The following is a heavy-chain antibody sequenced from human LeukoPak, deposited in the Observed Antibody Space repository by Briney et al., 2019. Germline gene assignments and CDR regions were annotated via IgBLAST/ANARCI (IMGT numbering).Heavy chain of an antibody. CDR3: TRVPGYGDYNQDY. Sequence: GGSLRLSCAASGFTFSSYWMSWVRQAPGKGLEWVANIKQDGSEKYYVDPVRGRFTVSRDNTKNSLYLQMNSLKTEDTAVYYCTRVPGYGDYNQDYWGQGTLVTVSS. D-gene: IGHD4-17*01. V-gene: IGHV3-7*03. CDR2: IKQDGSEK. CDR1: GFTFSSYW. J-gene: IGHJ4*02.